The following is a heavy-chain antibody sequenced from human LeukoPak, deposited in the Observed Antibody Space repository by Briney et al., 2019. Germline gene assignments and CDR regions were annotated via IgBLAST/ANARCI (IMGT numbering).Heavy chain of an antibody. V-gene: IGHV4-39*01. CDR1: GGSISSRGFF. J-gene: IGHJ5*02. Sequence: SETLSLTCTVSGGSISSRGFFWGWGRQPRGKGPEWIGRVYYSGATYYNSSLKSRVTISVDTSKNHFSLKLSSVTAADTAVYYCARLSCSDTICPTLPYNHFDPWGQGTLVTVSS. CDR2: VYYSGAT. D-gene: IGHD2-15*01. CDR3: ARLSCSDTICPTLPYNHFDP.